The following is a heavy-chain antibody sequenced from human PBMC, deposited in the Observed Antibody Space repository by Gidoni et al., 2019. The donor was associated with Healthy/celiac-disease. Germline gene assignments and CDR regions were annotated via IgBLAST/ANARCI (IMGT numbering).Heavy chain of an antibody. Sequence: EVQLLESGGGLVQPGGSLRLSCAASGFTFSGYAISWVRQSPGKGPEWVSAISGSGGSTYYADSVKGRFTISRDNSKNTLYLQMNSLRAEDTAVYYCAKDRSDITIFGVVIAPIDYWGQGTLVTVSS. CDR1: GFTFSGYA. V-gene: IGHV3-23*01. J-gene: IGHJ4*02. D-gene: IGHD3-3*01. CDR2: ISGSGGST. CDR3: AKDRSDITIFGVVIAPIDY.